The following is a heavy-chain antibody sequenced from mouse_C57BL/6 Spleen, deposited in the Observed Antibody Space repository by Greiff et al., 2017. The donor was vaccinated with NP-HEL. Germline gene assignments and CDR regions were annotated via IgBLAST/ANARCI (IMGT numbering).Heavy chain of an antibody. Sequence: QVQLQQPGAELVTPGASVKLSCKASGYTFTSYWMHWVKQRPGQGLEWIGEIDPSDSYTNYNQKFKGKSTLTVDKSSSTAYMQLSSLTSEDSAVYYCARLNSNYYYYAMDYWGQGTSVTVSS. CDR3: ARLNSNYYYYAMDY. D-gene: IGHD2-5*01. CDR1: GYTFTSYW. V-gene: IGHV1-69*01. CDR2: IDPSDSYT. J-gene: IGHJ4*01.